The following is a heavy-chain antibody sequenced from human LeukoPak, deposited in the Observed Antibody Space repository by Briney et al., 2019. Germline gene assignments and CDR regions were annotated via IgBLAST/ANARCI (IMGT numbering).Heavy chain of an antibody. J-gene: IGHJ4*02. D-gene: IGHD2-21*01. Sequence: GASVKLSCTTSGYTFDNYDINWVRQAAGPGHEWMGWMNTYSGKTGYAHKFQGRVTMARNTSMTTAYLEQISLTSGDTAIYYCARGAPVAIFAPGYDEYFEYWGQGTVVIVSS. CDR1: GYTFDNYD. CDR3: ARGAPVAIFAPGYDEYFEY. V-gene: IGHV1-8*01. CDR2: MNTYSGKT.